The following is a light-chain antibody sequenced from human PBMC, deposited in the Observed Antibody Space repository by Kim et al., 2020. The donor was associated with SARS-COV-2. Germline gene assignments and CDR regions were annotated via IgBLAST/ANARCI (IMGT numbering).Light chain of an antibody. CDR3: QSYDSSNQV. Sequence: FMLTQPHSVSESPGKTVTISCTRSSCNIASNYVQWYQQRPGSSPTTVIYEDNQRPSGVPDRFSGSIDSSSNSASLTISGLKTEDEADYYCQSYDSSNQVFGGGTQLTVL. J-gene: IGLJ3*02. V-gene: IGLV6-57*01. CDR2: EDN. CDR1: SCNIASNY.